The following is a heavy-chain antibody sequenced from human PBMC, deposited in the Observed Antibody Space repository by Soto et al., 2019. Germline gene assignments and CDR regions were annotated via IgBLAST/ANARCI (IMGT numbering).Heavy chain of an antibody. Sequence: QVQLQESGPGLVKPSQTLSLTCTVSGGSVSSGGYYWSCIRQHPGKGLEWIGYIYYSGSTYYNPSLKSRVTISVDTSKNQFSLKLSSVTAADTAVYYCARGGLEYWFDPWGQGTLVTVSS. J-gene: IGHJ5*02. D-gene: IGHD1-1*01. CDR2: IYYSGST. CDR3: ARGGLEYWFDP. CDR1: GGSVSSGGYY. V-gene: IGHV4-31*03.